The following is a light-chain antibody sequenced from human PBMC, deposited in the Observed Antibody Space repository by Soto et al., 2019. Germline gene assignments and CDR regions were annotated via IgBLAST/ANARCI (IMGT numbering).Light chain of an antibody. Sequence: EIVLTQSPATLSLSPGERAALSFRASQSVSSYLAWYHQKPGQAPRLLIYDASNRATGIPARFSGSGSGADFTLTISSLEPEDFAVYYCQQRSNLITFGQGTRLEIK. CDR1: QSVSSY. CDR2: DAS. V-gene: IGKV3-11*01. CDR3: QQRSNLIT. J-gene: IGKJ5*01.